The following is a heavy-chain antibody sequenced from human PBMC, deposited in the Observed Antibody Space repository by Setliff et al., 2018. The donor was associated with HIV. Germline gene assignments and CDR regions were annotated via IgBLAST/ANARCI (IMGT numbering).Heavy chain of an antibody. V-gene: IGHV4-39*01. CDR3: ARHKLTYYDFWSGYGDYYHYYMDV. CDR1: GDSVSSNTYY. J-gene: IGHJ6*03. D-gene: IGHD3-3*01. CDR2: IYSSGKA. Sequence: PSETLSLTCTVSGDSVSSNTYYWGWIRQPPGKGLEWIGSIYSSGKAKYNPSLKSRVAISVDTSKNQFSLKLTSVTAADTAVYYCARHKLTYYDFWSGYGDYYHYYMDVWGKGTTVTVSS.